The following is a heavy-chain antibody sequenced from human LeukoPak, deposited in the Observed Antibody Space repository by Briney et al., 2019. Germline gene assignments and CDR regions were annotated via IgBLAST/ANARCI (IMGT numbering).Heavy chain of an antibody. CDR1: GYTFTSYG. Sequence: ASVKVSCKASGYTFTSYGISWVRQAPGQGLEWIGWISAYNGNTNYAQKLQGRVTMTTDTSTSTAYMELRSLRSDDTAVYYCARGAEYSSSWYGGYYYYGMDVWGQGTTVTVSS. CDR3: ARGAEYSSSWYGGYYYYGMDV. J-gene: IGHJ6*02. D-gene: IGHD6-13*01. V-gene: IGHV1-18*01. CDR2: ISAYNGNT.